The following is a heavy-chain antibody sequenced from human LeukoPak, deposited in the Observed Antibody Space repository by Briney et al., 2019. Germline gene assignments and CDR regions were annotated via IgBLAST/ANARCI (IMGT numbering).Heavy chain of an antibody. Sequence: SETLSLTCAVYGGSFSGYYWSWIRQPPGKGLEWIGEINHSGSTNYNPSLKSRVTMSIDTSKNQFSLKLSSVTAADTAVYYCARGGVGDRLSYWGQGTLVTVSS. CDR3: ARGGVGDRLSY. V-gene: IGHV4-34*01. D-gene: IGHD4-17*01. CDR2: INHSGST. CDR1: GGSFSGYY. J-gene: IGHJ4*02.